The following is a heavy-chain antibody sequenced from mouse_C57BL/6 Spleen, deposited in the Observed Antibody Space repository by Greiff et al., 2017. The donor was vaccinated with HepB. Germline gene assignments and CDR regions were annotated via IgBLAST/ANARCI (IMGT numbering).Heavy chain of an antibody. CDR3: TSFTTVVGDY. Sequence: EVQLQQSGTVLARPGASVKMSCKTSGYTFTSYWMHWVKQRPGQGLEWIGAIYPGNSDTSYNQKFKGKAKLTAVTSASTAYMELSSLTHEDSAVYYCTSFTTVVGDYWGQGTTLTVSS. CDR2: IYPGNSDT. V-gene: IGHV1-5*01. J-gene: IGHJ2*01. D-gene: IGHD1-1*01. CDR1: GYTFTSYW.